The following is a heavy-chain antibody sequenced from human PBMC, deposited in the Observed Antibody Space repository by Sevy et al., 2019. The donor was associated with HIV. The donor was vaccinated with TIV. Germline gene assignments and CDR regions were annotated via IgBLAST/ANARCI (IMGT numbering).Heavy chain of an antibody. V-gene: IGHV4-59*01. CDR1: GGSMSSYF. CDR3: ARDSVLSPRVFDS. D-gene: IGHD3-10*01. J-gene: IGHJ4*02. Sequence: SETLSLTCTVSGGSMSSYFWSWIRQPPGKGLEWIGYIYYNGTTNYNPSLKSRLTMSLDTSKNLFSLKLTAVTAADTAVYYGARDSVLSPRVFDSWGQGTLVTVSS. CDR2: IYYNGTT.